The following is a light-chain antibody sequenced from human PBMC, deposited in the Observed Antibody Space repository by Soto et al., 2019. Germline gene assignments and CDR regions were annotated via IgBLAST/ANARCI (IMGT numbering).Light chain of an antibody. J-gene: IGKJ1*01. CDR3: QRRGAT. CDR2: GAS. CDR1: QSVSNNY. Sequence: EIVLTHSPGTLSLSPGERATLSCRASQSVSNNYLAWYQQKPGQAPRLLIYGASSRATGIPDRFSGSGSGTDFTLTISGLEPEDSAAYYCQRRGATFGQGTKVDIK. V-gene: IGKV3-20*01.